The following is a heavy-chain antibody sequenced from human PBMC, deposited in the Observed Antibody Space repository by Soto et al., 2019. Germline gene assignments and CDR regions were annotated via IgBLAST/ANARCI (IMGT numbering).Heavy chain of an antibody. J-gene: IGHJ5*02. Sequence: GGSLRLSCAVSGFRFRDYWMSWVRQAPGKGLEWVSNIKQDESDKYYVDSVKGRFTISRDNAKNALYLQMNSLRVEDTAVYYCAAYCYTMTCTHFHGYSWGQGTQVTVSS. CDR3: AAYCYTMTCTHFHGYS. V-gene: IGHV3-7*03. CDR2: IKQDESDK. D-gene: IGHD3-16*02. CDR1: GFRFRDYW.